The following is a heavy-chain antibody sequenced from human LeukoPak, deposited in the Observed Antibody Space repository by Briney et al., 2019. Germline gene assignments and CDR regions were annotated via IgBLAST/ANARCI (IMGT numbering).Heavy chain of an antibody. D-gene: IGHD5-12*01. CDR3: ARLPFNSGYEYFDY. J-gene: IGHJ4*02. CDR2: IYTSGST. Sequence: VKPSQTLSLTRTVSGGSISSGSYYWSWIRQPAGKGLEWIGRIYTSGSTNYNPSLKGRVTISVDTSKNQFSLKLSSVTAADTAVYSCARLPFNSGYEYFDYWGQGILVTVSS. V-gene: IGHV4-61*02. CDR1: GGSISSGSYY.